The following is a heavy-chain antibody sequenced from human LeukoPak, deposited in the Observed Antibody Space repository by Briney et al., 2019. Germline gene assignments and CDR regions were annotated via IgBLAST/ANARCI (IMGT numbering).Heavy chain of an antibody. D-gene: IGHD3-10*01. CDR3: ARAYYGSGSYGYYYYYYMDV. J-gene: IGHJ6*03. CDR2: ISSSGSTI. CDR1: GFTFSSYE. V-gene: IGHV3-48*03. Sequence: PGGSLRLSCAASGFTFSSYEMNWVRQAPGKGLEWVSYISSSGSTIYYADSVKGRFTISRDNAKNSLYLQMNSLRAEDTAVYYCARAYYGSGSYGYYYYYYMDVWGKGTTVTISS.